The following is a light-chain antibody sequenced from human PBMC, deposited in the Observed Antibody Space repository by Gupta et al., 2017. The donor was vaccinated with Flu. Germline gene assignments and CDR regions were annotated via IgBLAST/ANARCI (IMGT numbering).Light chain of an antibody. V-gene: IGLV1-51*01. CDR1: SSNIGNNY. J-gene: IGLJ2*01. Sequence: SSSNIGNNYVSWYQQLPGTAPKLLIYDNNERPSGIPDRFSGSKSGTSATLGITGLQTGDEADYYCGTWDSSLSVGVVGGGTKLTVL. CDR2: DNN. CDR3: GTWDSSLSVGV.